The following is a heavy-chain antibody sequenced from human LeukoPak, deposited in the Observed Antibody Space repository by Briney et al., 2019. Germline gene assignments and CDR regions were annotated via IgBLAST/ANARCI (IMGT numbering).Heavy chain of an antibody. V-gene: IGHV3-9*01. J-gene: IGHJ3*02. D-gene: IGHD3-10*01. Sequence: GGSLRLSCAASGFTFDVYAMHWVRHAPGEGLEWVSDISWNSGSIVYADSVKGRFTISIDNAKNSLYLQMNSLRAEDTALYYCAKGVRITMVRGAFDIWGQGTMVTVSS. CDR2: ISWNSGSI. CDR1: GFTFDVYA. CDR3: AKGVRITMVRGAFDI.